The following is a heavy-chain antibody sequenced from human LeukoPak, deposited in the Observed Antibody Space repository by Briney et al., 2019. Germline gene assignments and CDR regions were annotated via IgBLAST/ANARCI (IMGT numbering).Heavy chain of an antibody. Sequence: SETLSLTCTVSGGSISSSSYYWGWIRQPPGKGLEWIGSIYYSGSTYYNPSLKSRVTISVDTSKNQFSLKLSSVTAADTAVYYCASYYDYVWGSYLRDYWGQGTLVTVSS. CDR2: IYYSGST. CDR1: GGSISSSSYY. CDR3: ASYYDYVWGSYLRDY. D-gene: IGHD3-16*02. V-gene: IGHV4-39*01. J-gene: IGHJ4*02.